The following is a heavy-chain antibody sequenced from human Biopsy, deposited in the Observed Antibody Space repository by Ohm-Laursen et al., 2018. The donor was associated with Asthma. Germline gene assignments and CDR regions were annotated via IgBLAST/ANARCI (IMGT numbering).Heavy chain of an antibody. J-gene: IGHJ5*02. CDR3: ALSQDSGFDDHSPSWFDP. CDR1: GFSLGTPGVG. CDR2: IYWADYN. D-gene: IGHD3-9*01. Sequence: TQTLTLTCSFSGFSLGTPGVGVGWLRQSPGKALEGLALIYWADYNLFRPSLKRRLTITKDPSKNQVVLTMTKMDPVDSGTYYCALSQDSGFDDHSPSWFDPWGQGTLVTVSS. V-gene: IGHV2-5*02.